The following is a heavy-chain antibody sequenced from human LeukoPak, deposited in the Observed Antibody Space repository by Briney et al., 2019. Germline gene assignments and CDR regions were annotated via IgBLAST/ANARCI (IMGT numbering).Heavy chain of an antibody. J-gene: IGHJ4*02. D-gene: IGHD3-3*01. Sequence: SETLSLTCTVSGGSISSGGYYWGWIRQPPGKGLEWIGSIYYSGSTYYNPSLKSRVTISVDTSKNQFSLKLSSVTAADTAVYYCARLVELRFLEWSLFDYWGQGTLVTVSS. CDR2: IYYSGST. V-gene: IGHV4-39*01. CDR3: ARLVELRFLEWSLFDY. CDR1: GGSISSGGYY.